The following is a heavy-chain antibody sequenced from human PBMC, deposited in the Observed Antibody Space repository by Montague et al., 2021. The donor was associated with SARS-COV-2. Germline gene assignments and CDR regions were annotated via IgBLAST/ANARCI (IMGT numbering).Heavy chain of an antibody. CDR3: ARPIVVVTAPNYYGMDV. J-gene: IGHJ6*02. CDR1: GGSISSTSYY. D-gene: IGHD2-21*02. Sequence: SETLFLTCSVSGGSISSTSYYWGRTRQPPGKGLEWIGSIYYSGSTYYNPSLRSRVTISVDTSKNQFSLKLSSVTAADTAVYYCARPIVVVTAPNYYGMDVWGQGTTVTVSS. CDR2: IYYSGST. V-gene: IGHV4-39*01.